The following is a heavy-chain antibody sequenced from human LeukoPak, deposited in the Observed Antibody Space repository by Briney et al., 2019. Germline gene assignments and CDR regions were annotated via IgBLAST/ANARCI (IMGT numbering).Heavy chain of an antibody. V-gene: IGHV3-30*18. Sequence: GGSLRLSCAASGFTFSSYGMHWVRQAPGKGLEWVAVISYDGSNKYYADSVKGRFTISRDNSKNTLYLQMNSLRAEDTAVYYCAKEPYSYGSVGLDYWGQGTLVTVSS. CDR1: GFTFSSYG. CDR2: ISYDGSNK. CDR3: AKEPYSYGSVGLDY. D-gene: IGHD5-18*01. J-gene: IGHJ4*02.